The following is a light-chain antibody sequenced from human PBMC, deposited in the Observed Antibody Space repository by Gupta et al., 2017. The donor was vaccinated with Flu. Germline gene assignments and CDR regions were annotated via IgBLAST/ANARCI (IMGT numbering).Light chain of an antibody. CDR3: RYSKRWPWR. Sequence: DAVMTQSPLSLPVTLGQPASISCRSSESLVYSDGDSYVSWFHQRPGQSPRRLIYKASNRDSGVPDRISGSASGTDFTLTISMLDAEDVGVYYCRYSKRWPWRFGQGTKLAI. CDR2: KAS. CDR1: ESLVYSDGDSY. V-gene: IGKV2-30*01. J-gene: IGKJ1*01.